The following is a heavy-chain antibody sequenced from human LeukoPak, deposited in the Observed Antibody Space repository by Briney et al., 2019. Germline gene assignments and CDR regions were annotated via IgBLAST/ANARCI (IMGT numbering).Heavy chain of an antibody. Sequence: PSETLSLTCTVSGGSISSYYWSWIQQPPGKGLEWIGYIYYSGSTNYNPSLKSRVTISVGTSKNQFSLKLSSVTAADTAVYYCARHRYYYDSSGYYAYPDAFDIWGQGTMVTVSS. V-gene: IGHV4-59*08. CDR2: IYYSGST. J-gene: IGHJ3*02. CDR1: GGSISSYY. D-gene: IGHD3-22*01. CDR3: ARHRYYYDSSGYYAYPDAFDI.